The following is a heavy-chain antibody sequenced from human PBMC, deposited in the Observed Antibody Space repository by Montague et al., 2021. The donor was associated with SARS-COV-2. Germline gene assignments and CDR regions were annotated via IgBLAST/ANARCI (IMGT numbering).Heavy chain of an antibody. CDR1: GGSFSNYY. Sequence: SETLSLTCAVYGGSFSNYYWSWIRQPPGKGLEWIGDINHRGSTNYNPSLKSRVTISVDTSKNQFSLKLNSVTAANTAVYYCARGSISMKIAVVVLLGGINYFDPWGQGTLVAVSS. D-gene: IGHD3-22*01. CDR3: ARGSISMKIAVVVLLGGINYFDP. V-gene: IGHV4-34*01. CDR2: INHRGST. J-gene: IGHJ4*02.